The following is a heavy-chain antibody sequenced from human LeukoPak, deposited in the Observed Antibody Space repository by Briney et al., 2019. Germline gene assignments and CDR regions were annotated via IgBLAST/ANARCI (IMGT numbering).Heavy chain of an antibody. CDR2: ISYDGSNK. CDR3: ARAIYSGTYYFDY. CDR1: GFTFSSYA. D-gene: IGHD4-11*01. Sequence: GRPLRLSCAASGFTFSSYAMHWVRQAPGKGLEWVAVISYDGSNKYYADSVKGRFTISRDNSKNTLYLQMNSLRAEDTAVYYCARAIYSGTYYFDYWGQGTLVTVSS. J-gene: IGHJ4*02. V-gene: IGHV3-30-3*01.